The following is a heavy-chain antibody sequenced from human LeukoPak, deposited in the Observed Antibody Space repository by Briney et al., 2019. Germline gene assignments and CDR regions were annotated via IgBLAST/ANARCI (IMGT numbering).Heavy chain of an antibody. D-gene: IGHD3-10*01. CDR3: ARDAKRGWFDP. CDR1: SGSISTSNW. V-gene: IGHV4-4*02. CDR2: IYHNGNT. J-gene: IGHJ5*02. Sequence: PSETLSLTCSVSSGSISTSNWWSWVRQPPGKGLEWIGEIYHNGNTKYNPSLQSRVIISVDKSKNQFSLNLNSVSAADTAVYYCARDAKRGWFDPWGQGTLVIVSS.